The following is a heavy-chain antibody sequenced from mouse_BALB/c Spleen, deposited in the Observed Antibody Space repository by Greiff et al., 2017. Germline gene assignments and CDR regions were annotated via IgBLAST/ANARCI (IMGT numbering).Heavy chain of an antibody. D-gene: IGHD1-1*02. CDR3: ATDGSYDGIAY. J-gene: IGHJ3*01. V-gene: IGHV1S135*01. CDR2: IDPFNGGT. CDR1: GYSFTSYY. Sequence: EVQLQQSGPELMKPGASVKISCKASGYSFTSYYMHWVKQSHGKSLEWIGYIDPFNGGTSYNQKFKGKATLTVDKSSSTAYMHLSSLTSEDSAVSYGATDGSYDGIAYWGQGTLVTVS.